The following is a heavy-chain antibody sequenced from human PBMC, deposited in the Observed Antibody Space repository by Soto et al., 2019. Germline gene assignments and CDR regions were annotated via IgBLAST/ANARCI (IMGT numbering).Heavy chain of an antibody. V-gene: IGHV1-69*01. D-gene: IGHD2-21*02. J-gene: IGHJ4*02. CDR3: ARANGGNLFDY. CDR2: IIPIFGTA. CDR1: GGTFSGYA. Sequence: VQLVQSGAEVKKSGSSVKVSCKASGGTFSGYAISWVRQAPGQGLEWMGGIIPIFGTANYAQKFQGRVTITGDESTRTAYMELSSLRSEDTAVYYCARANGGNLFDYWGQGTLVTVSS.